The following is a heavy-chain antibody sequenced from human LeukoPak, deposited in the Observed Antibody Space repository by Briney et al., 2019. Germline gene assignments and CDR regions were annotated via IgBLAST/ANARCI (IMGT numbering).Heavy chain of an antibody. Sequence: ASVKVSCKASGYTFTGYYLHWVRQAPGQGLEWMGRINPNSGGTNYAQKFQGRVTMTTDTSISTAYMELNRLTSDDPAVYYCAREPMVRDFNWFDPWGQGTLVTVSS. D-gene: IGHD3-10*01. CDR2: INPNSGGT. J-gene: IGHJ5*02. CDR3: AREPMVRDFNWFDP. CDR1: GYTFTGYY. V-gene: IGHV1-2*06.